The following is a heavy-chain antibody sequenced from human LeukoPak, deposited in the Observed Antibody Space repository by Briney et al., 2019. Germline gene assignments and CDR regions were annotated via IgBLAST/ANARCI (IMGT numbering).Heavy chain of an antibody. CDR1: GGSISSSSYY. J-gene: IGHJ6*02. CDR3: ARRFSGMDV. CDR2: IYYSGST. V-gene: IGHV4-39*07. D-gene: IGHD3-10*01. Sequence: SETLSLTCTVSGGSISSSSYYWGWIRQPPGKGLEWIGSIYYSGSTYYNPSLKSRVTISVDTSKNQFSLKLSSVTAADTAVYYCARRFSGMDVWGQGTTVTVSS.